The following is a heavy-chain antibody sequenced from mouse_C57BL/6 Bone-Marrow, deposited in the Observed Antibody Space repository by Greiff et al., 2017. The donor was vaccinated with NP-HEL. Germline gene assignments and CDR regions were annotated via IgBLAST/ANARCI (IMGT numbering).Heavy chain of an antibody. Sequence: QVQLQQPGAELVRPGASVTLSCKASGYTFTDYEMHWVKQTPVHGLEWIGAIDPDTGGTSYNQQFKGQAILTADKSSSTAYMELRSLTSEDSAVYYCTRWGWLLRWFAYWGQGTLVTVSA. CDR3: TRWGWLLRWFAY. CDR2: IDPDTGGT. D-gene: IGHD2-3*01. CDR1: GYTFTDYE. V-gene: IGHV1-15*01. J-gene: IGHJ3*01.